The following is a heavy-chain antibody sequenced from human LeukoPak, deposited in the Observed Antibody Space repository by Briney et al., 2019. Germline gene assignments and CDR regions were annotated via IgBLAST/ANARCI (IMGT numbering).Heavy chain of an antibody. Sequence: ASVKVSCKASGYTFTSYGISWVRQAPGQGLEWMGWISAYNGNTNYAQKLQGRVTMTTDTSTSTAYMELRSLRSDDTAVYYCARGRGYDILTGYYGSYYMDVWGKGTTVTVSS. CDR1: GYTFTSYG. J-gene: IGHJ6*03. CDR3: ARGRGYDILTGYYGSYYMDV. CDR2: ISAYNGNT. D-gene: IGHD3-9*01. V-gene: IGHV1-18*01.